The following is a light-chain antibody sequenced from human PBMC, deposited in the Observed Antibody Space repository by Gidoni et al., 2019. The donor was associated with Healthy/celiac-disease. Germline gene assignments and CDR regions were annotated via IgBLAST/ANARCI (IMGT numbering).Light chain of an antibody. Sequence: DIQMTQSPSSLSASVGDRVTITCRASQSISSYLTWYQQKPGKAPKLLIYAASSLQSWVPSRFSGSGSGTEFTLTISSLQPEEFATYYYQQSYSTPRTFGQGTKVEIK. CDR3: QQSYSTPRT. CDR1: QSISSY. V-gene: IGKV1-39*01. CDR2: AAS. J-gene: IGKJ1*01.